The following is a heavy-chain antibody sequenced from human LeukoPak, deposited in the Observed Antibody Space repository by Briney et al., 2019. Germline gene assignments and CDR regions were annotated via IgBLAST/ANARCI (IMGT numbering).Heavy chain of an antibody. CDR1: GGSISSGSYY. CDR3: ARTMVRGVQWFDP. CDR2: IYTSGST. J-gene: IGHJ5*02. V-gene: IGHV4-61*02. D-gene: IGHD3-10*01. Sequence: PSQTLSLTCTVSGGSISSGSYYWSWIRQPAGKGLEWIGRIYTSGSTNYNPSLKSRVTISVDTSKNQFSLRLSSVTAADTAVYYCARTMVRGVQWFDPWGQGTLVTASS.